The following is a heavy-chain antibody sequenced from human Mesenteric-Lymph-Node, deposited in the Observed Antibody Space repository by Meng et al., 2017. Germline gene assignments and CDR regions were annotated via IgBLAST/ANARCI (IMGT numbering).Heavy chain of an antibody. J-gene: IGHJ4*02. CDR2: INAGSGNT. CDR1: GYTFASYA. V-gene: IGHV1-3*01. Sequence: QVQLEQSGSEVKKPGASVKVSCKASGYTFASYAMNWVRQAPGQRLEWMGWINAGSGNTKYSQKFQGRVTITRDTSASTAYMELSSLRSEDTAVYYCARACGRVWGQGTLVTVSS. CDR3: ARACGRV.